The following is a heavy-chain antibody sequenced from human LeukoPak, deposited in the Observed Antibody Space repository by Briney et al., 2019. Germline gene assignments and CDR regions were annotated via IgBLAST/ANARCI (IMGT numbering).Heavy chain of an antibody. D-gene: IGHD3-9*01. CDR1: GGSISSYY. CDR3: AREYYDILTGYRRLDY. CDR2: IYTSGST. Sequence: SETLSLTCTVSGGSISSYYWSWIRQPAGKGLEWVGRIYTSGSTNYNPSLKSRVTMSVDTSKNQFSLKLSSVTAADTAVYYCAREYYDILTGYRRLDYWGQGTLVTVSS. V-gene: IGHV4-4*07. J-gene: IGHJ4*02.